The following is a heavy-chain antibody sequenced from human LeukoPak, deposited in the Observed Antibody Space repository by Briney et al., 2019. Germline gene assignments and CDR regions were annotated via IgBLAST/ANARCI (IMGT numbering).Heavy chain of an antibody. J-gene: IGHJ4*02. CDR3: AKDLVVGALDY. Sequence: GGTLRLSCAASGFTFSSYAMTWIRQAPGKGLEWVSSISGSGGSTYYADSAKDRFTISRDNSRNMLFLQMNSLRADDTAVYYCAKDLVVGALDYWGQGTLVTVSS. V-gene: IGHV3-23*01. CDR2: ISGSGGST. D-gene: IGHD1-26*01. CDR1: GFTFSSYA.